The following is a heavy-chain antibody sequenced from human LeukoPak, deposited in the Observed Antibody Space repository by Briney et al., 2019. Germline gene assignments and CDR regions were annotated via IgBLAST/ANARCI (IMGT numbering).Heavy chain of an antibody. V-gene: IGHV1-46*01. CDR2: INPNDGRT. Sequence: AASVKVSCKASGYTFLDFYLHWVRQAPGQGLEWMGIINPNDGRTTDAQKFQGRVSMTSDTSTTTGYMELSGLRSDDTAVYYCARSYFRDARGGFDYWGQGTLVTVSS. J-gene: IGHJ4*02. D-gene: IGHD2-8*01. CDR1: GYTFLDFY. CDR3: ARSYFRDARGGFDY.